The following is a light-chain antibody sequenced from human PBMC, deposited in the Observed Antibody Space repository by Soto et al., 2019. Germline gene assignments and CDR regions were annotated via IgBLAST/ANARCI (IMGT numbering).Light chain of an antibody. CDR3: ASYASSNTVL. CDR2: DVS. J-gene: IGLJ2*01. Sequence: QSVLTQPASVSGSPGQSITISCTGTSSVIGGYNYVSWYQQHPGKAPKLMIYDVSDRPSGVSNRFSGSKSGNTASLTISGLQAEDEADYYCASYASSNTVLFGGGTKVTVL. CDR1: SSVIGGYNY. V-gene: IGLV2-14*03.